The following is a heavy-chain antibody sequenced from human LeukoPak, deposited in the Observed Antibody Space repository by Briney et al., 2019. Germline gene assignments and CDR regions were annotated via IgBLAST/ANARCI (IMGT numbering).Heavy chain of an antibody. J-gene: IGHJ6*03. D-gene: IGHD4-11*01. CDR3: AREGDSALYYYMDV. CDR1: GGTFSSYD. CDR2: MNPNSGNT. V-gene: IGHV1-8*02. Sequence: ASVKVSCKASGGTFSSYDINWVRQATGQGLEWMGWMNPNSGNTGYAQKFQGRVTMTRNTSISTAYMELSSLRSEDTAVYYCAREGDSALYYYMDVWGKGTTVTVSS.